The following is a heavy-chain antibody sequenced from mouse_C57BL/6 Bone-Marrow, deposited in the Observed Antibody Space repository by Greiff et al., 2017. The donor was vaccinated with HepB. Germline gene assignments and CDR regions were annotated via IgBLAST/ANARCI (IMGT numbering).Heavy chain of an antibody. CDR2: IDPSDSET. D-gene: IGHD4-1*02. Sequence: QVQLQQPGAELVRPGSSVKLSCKASGYTFTSYWMHWVKQRPIQGLEWIGNIDPSDSETHYNQKFKDKATLTVDKSSSTAYMQLSILTSEDSAVYYCARYSNANSIAYWGQGTLVTVSA. J-gene: IGHJ3*01. CDR1: GYTFTSYW. V-gene: IGHV1-52*01. CDR3: ARYSNANSIAY.